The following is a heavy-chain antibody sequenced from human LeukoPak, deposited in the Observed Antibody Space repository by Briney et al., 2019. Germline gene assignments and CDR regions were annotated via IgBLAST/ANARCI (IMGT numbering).Heavy chain of an antibody. Sequence: GGSLRLSCAASGFTFSSYWMHWVRQAPGKGLVWVSRINSDGSSTSYADSVKSRFTISRDNAKNTLYLQMNSLRAEDTAVYYCARDTPAAEYYYYYGMDVWGKGTTVTVSS. V-gene: IGHV3-74*01. CDR1: GFTFSSYW. D-gene: IGHD2-2*01. CDR2: INSDGSST. J-gene: IGHJ6*04. CDR3: ARDTPAAEYYYYYGMDV.